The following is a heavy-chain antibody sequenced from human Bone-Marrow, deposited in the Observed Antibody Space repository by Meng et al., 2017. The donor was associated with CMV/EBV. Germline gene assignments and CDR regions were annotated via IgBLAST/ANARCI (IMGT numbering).Heavy chain of an antibody. J-gene: IGHJ5*02. V-gene: IGHV4-61*01. D-gene: IGHD6-6*01. CDR3: ASSMAYSSSYSFDP. CDR2: IYYSGST. CDR1: GGSVSSGSYY. Sequence: SETLSLTCTVSGGSVSSGSYYWSWIRQPPGKGLEWIGYIYYSGSTNYNPSLKSRVTISVDTSKNQFPLKLSSVTAADTAVYYCASSMAYSSSYSFDPWGQGTLVTVSS.